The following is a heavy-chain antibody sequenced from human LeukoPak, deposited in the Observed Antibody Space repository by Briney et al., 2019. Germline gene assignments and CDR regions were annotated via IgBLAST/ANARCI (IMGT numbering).Heavy chain of an antibody. CDR2: ISGSGGST. CDR1: GFTFSSYA. CDR3: AKPPSPFVVVIYYFDY. V-gene: IGHV3-23*01. D-gene: IGHD2-21*01. Sequence: GSLRLSCAASGFTFSSYAMSWVRQAPGKGLEWVSAISGSGGSTYYADSVKGRFTISRDNSKNTLYLQMNSLRAEDTAVYYCAKPPSPFVVVIYYFDYWGQGTLVTVSS. J-gene: IGHJ4*02.